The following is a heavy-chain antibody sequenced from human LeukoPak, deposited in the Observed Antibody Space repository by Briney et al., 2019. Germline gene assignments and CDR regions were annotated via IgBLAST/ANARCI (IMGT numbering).Heavy chain of an antibody. D-gene: IGHD2-2*01. CDR3: ARERRCSRRFDP. Sequence: SETLSLTCAVYGGSFSGYYWSWIRQPPGKGLEWIGEINHSGSTNYNPSLKSRVTISVDTSKNQFSLKLSSVTAADTAVYYCARERRCSRRFDPWGQGTLVTVSS. CDR2: INHSGST. V-gene: IGHV4-34*01. CDR1: GGSFSGYY. J-gene: IGHJ5*02.